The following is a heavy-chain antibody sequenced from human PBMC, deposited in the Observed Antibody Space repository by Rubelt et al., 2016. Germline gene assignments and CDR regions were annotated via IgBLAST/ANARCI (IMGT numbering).Heavy chain of an antibody. CDR1: SNAW. Sequence: SNAWMNWVRQAPGKGLEWVGRIKSKTDGETTDYDAPVKGRFTISRDDSKNTLSLQMNRLKTEDTAVYYCTKDIWSAYWGQGTLVTVSS. CDR2: IKSKTDGETT. D-gene: IGHD3-16*01. V-gene: IGHV3-15*07. J-gene: IGHJ4*02. CDR3: TKDIWSAY.